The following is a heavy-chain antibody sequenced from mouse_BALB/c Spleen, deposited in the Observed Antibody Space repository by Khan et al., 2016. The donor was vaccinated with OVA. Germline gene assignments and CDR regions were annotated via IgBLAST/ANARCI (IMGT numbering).Heavy chain of an antibody. CDR2: ISCYNGAS. CDR3: SRRYGSSLDY. J-gene: IGHJ2*01. CDR1: GYSFTAYH. V-gene: IGHV1S34*01. Sequence: LVKTGASVKISCKASGYSFTAYHIHWVKQSNGKSLEWIGYISCYNGASNYNQKSKGKANFTVDTSSSTPYMQFNSRTSEDSAVYYCSRRYGSSLDYWGQGTTLTVSS. D-gene: IGHD1-1*01.